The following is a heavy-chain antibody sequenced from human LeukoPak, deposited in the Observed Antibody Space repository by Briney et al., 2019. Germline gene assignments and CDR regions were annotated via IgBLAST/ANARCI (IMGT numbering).Heavy chain of an antibody. Sequence: SETLSLTCAVSGGSISSGGYSWSWIRQPPGRGLEWIGYIYHSGSTYYNPSLKSRVTISVDRSKNQFSLKLSSVTAADTAVYYCARTSIAARRANAFDIWGLGTMVTVSS. D-gene: IGHD6-6*01. J-gene: IGHJ3*02. CDR2: IYHSGST. CDR1: GGSISSGGYS. V-gene: IGHV4-30-2*01. CDR3: ARTSIAARRANAFDI.